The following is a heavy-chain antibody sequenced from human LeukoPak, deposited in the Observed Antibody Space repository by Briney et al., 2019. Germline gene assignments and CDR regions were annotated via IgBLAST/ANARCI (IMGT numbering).Heavy chain of an antibody. CDR1: GFTFSSYG. CDR3: AKDPRDAGSGSYYNMN. D-gene: IGHD3-10*01. V-gene: IGHV3-30*18. Sequence: PGGSLRLSCAASGFTFSSYGMHWVRQAPGKGLEWVAVISYDGSNKYYADSVKGRFTISRDNSKNTLYLQMNSLRAEDTAVYYCAKDPRDAGSGSYYNMNWGQGTLVTVSS. J-gene: IGHJ4*02. CDR2: ISYDGSNK.